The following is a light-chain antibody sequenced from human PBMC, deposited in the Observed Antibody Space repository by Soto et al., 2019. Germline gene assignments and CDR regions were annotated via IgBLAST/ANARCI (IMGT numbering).Light chain of an antibody. V-gene: IGKV3-20*01. CDR3: QQYVTSPAT. J-gene: IGKJ1*01. Sequence: EIVLTQSPGTLSLSPGERVTLSCRASQSVNSEYLAWYQHKPGQAPRLLIFGASIRATGISDRFSGSGSGTDFTLTIRRLEPADFAVYYCQQYVTSPATFGQGTKLEIK. CDR1: QSVNSEY. CDR2: GAS.